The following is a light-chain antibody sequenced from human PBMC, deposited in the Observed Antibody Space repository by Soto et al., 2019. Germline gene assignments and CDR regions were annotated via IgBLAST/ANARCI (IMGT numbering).Light chain of an antibody. V-gene: IGLV2-18*01. Sequence: QSVLTQPPSVSGSPGQSVTISCTGTSTDFVSYNRVSWYQQPPGTAPKLIIYEASNRPSGVPDRFSGSKSGTSASLAIRGLQPEDEADYYCATWDASLSGWVFGGGTKLTVL. CDR3: ATWDASLSGWV. CDR2: EAS. J-gene: IGLJ3*02. CDR1: STDFVSYNR.